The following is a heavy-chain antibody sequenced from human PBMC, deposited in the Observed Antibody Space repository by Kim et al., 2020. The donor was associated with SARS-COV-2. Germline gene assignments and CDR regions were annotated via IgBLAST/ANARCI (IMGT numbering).Heavy chain of an antibody. CDR3: ASMRYCSSTSCYEGY. V-gene: IGHV3-21*01. Sequence: GGSLRLSCAASGFTFSSYSMNWVRQAPGKGLEWVSSISSSSSYIYYADSVKGRFTISRDNAKNSLYLQMNSLRAEDTAVYYCASMRYCSSTSCYEGYWGQGTLVTVSS. CDR2: ISSSSSYI. D-gene: IGHD2-2*01. J-gene: IGHJ4*02. CDR1: GFTFSSYS.